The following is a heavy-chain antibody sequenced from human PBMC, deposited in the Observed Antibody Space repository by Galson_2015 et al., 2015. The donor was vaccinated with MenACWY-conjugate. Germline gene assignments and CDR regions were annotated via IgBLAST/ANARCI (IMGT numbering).Heavy chain of an antibody. CDR2: IWSNGINN. D-gene: IGHD2-2*01. V-gene: IGHV3-33*01. CDR3: ARERGPVDAFDV. J-gene: IGHJ3*01. CDR1: GFTLSCCG. Sequence: SLRLSCAASGFTLSCCGMHWVRQAPGKGLEWLAVIWSNGINNYYADSVRGRFTISRDDSKHSLLLQMNSLRVDDTAVYYCARERGPVDAFDVWGQGTMGTVSS.